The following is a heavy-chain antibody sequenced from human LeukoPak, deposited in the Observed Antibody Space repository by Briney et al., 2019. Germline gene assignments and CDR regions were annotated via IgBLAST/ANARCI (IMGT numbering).Heavy chain of an antibody. Sequence: ASVKVSCKASGYTFTSYDINWVRQATGQGLEWMGWMNPNSGNTGYAQKFQGRVTMTRNTSISTAYMELSSLRSEDTAVYYRARQYCSSTSCYSNYYYGMDVWGQGTTVTVSS. D-gene: IGHD2-2*02. CDR1: GYTFTSYD. J-gene: IGHJ6*02. V-gene: IGHV1-8*01. CDR2: MNPNSGNT. CDR3: ARQYCSSTSCYSNYYYGMDV.